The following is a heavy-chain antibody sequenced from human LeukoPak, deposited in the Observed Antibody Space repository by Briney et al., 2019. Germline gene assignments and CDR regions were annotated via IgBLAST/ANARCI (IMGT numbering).Heavy chain of an antibody. Sequence: GGSLRLSCAASGFTVSSNYMSWVRQAPGKGLEWISYISSGAGTKYYADSVKGRFTISRDNAKNSLYLQMNSLRAEDTAVYYCARREGGPSGYWGQGTLVTVSS. CDR1: GFTVSSNY. CDR2: ISSGAGTK. V-gene: IGHV3-11*04. J-gene: IGHJ4*02. CDR3: ARREGGPSGY. D-gene: IGHD1-26*01.